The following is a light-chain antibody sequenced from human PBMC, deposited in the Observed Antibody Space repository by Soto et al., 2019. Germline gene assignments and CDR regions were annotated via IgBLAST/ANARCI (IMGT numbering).Light chain of an antibody. Sequence: EIVLTQSPGTLPLSPGERATLSSRASQSVSSTSLAWYQQKPGQAPSLLIYGPSARSTGIPARLSGSASGTAFTMSISRLEPEDFEVYYCQQYGSSQMYTFGQGTKLEIK. CDR1: QSVSSTS. CDR2: GPS. CDR3: QQYGSSQMYT. J-gene: IGKJ2*01. V-gene: IGKV3-20*01.